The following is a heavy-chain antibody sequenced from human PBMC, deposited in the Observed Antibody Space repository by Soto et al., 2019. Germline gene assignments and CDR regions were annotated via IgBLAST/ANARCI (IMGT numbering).Heavy chain of an antibody. V-gene: IGHV5-51*01. D-gene: IGHD3-10*01. CDR3: AGGGVRGVITRTRDYYGMDV. J-gene: IGHJ6*02. CDR1: GYSVTSYW. CDR2: IYPGDSDT. Sequence: RGESLKISCKGSGYSVTSYWIGWVRQMPGKGLEWMGIIYPGDSDTRYSPSFQGQVTISADKSISTAYLQWSSLKASDTAMYYCAGGGVRGVITRTRDYYGMDVWGQGTTVTVSS.